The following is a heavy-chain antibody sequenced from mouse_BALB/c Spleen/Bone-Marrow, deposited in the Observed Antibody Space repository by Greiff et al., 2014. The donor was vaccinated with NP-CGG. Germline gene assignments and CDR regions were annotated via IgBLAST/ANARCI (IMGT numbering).Heavy chain of an antibody. Sequence: QVQLQPSGAELARPGASVKMSCKASGYTFSSYTMHWGKQRPGQGLGWIGYINPSSGYTNYNQKFKDKAILTADKSSSTAYMQLSSLTSEDSAVYYCARRYYGNPFDYWGQGTTLTVSS. J-gene: IGHJ2*01. CDR2: INPSSGYT. CDR1: GYTFSSYT. V-gene: IGHV1-4*01. CDR3: ARRYYGNPFDY. D-gene: IGHD2-1*01.